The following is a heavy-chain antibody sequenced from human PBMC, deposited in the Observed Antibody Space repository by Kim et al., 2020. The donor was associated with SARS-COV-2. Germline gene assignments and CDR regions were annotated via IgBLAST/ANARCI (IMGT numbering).Heavy chain of an antibody. V-gene: IGHV3-23*01. Sequence: GGSLRLSCVASGFTFSTYTMTWVRQAPGEGLDWVSSINTNGGDAHYADSVKGRFTISRDNSKNTLYLRMSSLRAEDTALYFCAKGLRFYSFDYWGQGSLV. D-gene: IGHD3-3*01. J-gene: IGHJ4*02. CDR3: AKGLRFYSFDY. CDR1: GFTFSTYT. CDR2: INTNGGDA.